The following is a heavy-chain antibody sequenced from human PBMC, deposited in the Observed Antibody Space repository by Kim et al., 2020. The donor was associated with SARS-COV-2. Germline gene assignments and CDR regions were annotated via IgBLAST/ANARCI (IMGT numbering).Heavy chain of an antibody. J-gene: IGHJ5*02. D-gene: IGHD5-18*01. CDR3: AKDQDTAMVEIPWFDP. V-gene: IGHV3-23*01. CDR2: ISGSGGST. Sequence: GGSLRLSCAASGFTFSSYAMSWVRQAPGKGLEWVSGISGSGGSTYYVDSVKGRFTISRDNSKNTLYLQMNSLRAEDTAVYYCAKDQDTAMVEIPWFDPWGQGTLVTVSS. CDR1: GFTFSSYA.